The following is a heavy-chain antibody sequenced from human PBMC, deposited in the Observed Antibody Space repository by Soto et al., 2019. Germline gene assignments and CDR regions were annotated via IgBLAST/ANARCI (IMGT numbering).Heavy chain of an antibody. CDR1: GYTFTSYD. V-gene: IGHV1-8*01. CDR3: AGGPRVPSPSYYYYYYMDV. CDR2: MNPNSGNT. D-gene: IGHD2-2*01. Sequence: ASVKVSCKASGYTFTSYDINWVRQATGQGLEWMGWMNPNSGNTGYAQKFQGRVTMTRNTSISTAYMELSSLRSEDTAVYYCAGGPRVPSPSYYYYYYMDVWGKGTTVTVSS. J-gene: IGHJ6*03.